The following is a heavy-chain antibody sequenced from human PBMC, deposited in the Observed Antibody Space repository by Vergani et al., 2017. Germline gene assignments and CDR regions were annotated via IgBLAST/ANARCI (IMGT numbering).Heavy chain of an antibody. V-gene: IGHV1-3*02. CDR3: ARGCTRWDYYDY. J-gene: IGHJ4*02. Sequence: QVQLLQSGAEVKKPGASVKVSCKASGYIFTDSAMHWVRQAPGQRLEWMGWSNANNGNTNYSQEFQDRVTITRDTSTSTADMKLSSLRSEDMAVYYCARGCTRWDYYDYWGQGTLVTVSS. D-gene: IGHD2-8*01. CDR1: GYIFTDSA. CDR2: SNANNGNT.